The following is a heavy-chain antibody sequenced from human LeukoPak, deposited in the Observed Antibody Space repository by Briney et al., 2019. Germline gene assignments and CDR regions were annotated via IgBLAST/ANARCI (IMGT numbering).Heavy chain of an antibody. D-gene: IGHD3-22*01. Sequence: GGSLRLSCAASGFTFSGYSMSWVRQAPGKGLEYVSAISGNGGSTYYANSVKGRFTISRDNSKNTLYLQMGSLRVEDMAVYYCASGIVVVNNRAFDYWGQGTLVTVSS. CDR2: ISGNGGST. CDR3: ASGIVVVNNRAFDY. V-gene: IGHV3-64*01. J-gene: IGHJ4*02. CDR1: GFTFSGYS.